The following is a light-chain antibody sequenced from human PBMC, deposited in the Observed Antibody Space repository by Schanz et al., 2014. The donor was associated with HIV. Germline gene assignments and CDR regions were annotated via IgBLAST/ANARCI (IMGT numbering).Light chain of an antibody. CDR2: RNN. Sequence: QSVLTQSPSASETPGQRVTISCSGSSSNIGSNYVYWYQHLPGTAPKLLIYRNNERPSGVPDRFSGSTSGTSASLAISGLRSEDEADYYCAAWDDSLSGWVFGGGTKLTVL. CDR1: SSNIGSNY. CDR3: AAWDDSLSGWV. J-gene: IGLJ3*02. V-gene: IGLV1-47*01.